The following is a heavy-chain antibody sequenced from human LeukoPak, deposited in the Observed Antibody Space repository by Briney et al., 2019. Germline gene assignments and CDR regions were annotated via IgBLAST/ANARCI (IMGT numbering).Heavy chain of an antibody. V-gene: IGHV3-9*01. D-gene: IGHD6-13*01. CDR1: GFTFDGYA. J-gene: IGHJ4*02. CDR2: ISWNSGSI. CDR3: AKDIYAYIGYSSSWYADY. Sequence: GGSLRLFCAASGFTFDGYAMHWVRQAPGKGLEWVSGISWNSGSIGYADSVKGRFTISRDNAKNSLYLQMNSLRAEDTALYYCAKDIYAYIGYSSSWYADYWGQGTLVTVSS.